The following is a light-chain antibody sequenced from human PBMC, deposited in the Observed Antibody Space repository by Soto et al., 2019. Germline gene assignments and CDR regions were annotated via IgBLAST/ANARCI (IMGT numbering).Light chain of an antibody. Sequence: QSVLTQPPSVSGAPGQRVTISCTGSSSDIGAGYDVHWYQQLPGTAPKLLIYGNSNRPSGVPDRFSGSKSGTSASLAITGLHAEEEDHYYCQSFDSSLRGVFGIGTKLTVL. CDR3: QSFDSSLRGV. CDR2: GNS. CDR1: SSDIGAGYD. J-gene: IGLJ1*01. V-gene: IGLV1-40*01.